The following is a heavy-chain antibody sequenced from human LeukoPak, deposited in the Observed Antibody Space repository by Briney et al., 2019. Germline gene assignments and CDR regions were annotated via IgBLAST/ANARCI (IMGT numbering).Heavy chain of an antibody. V-gene: IGHV1-3*01. J-gene: IGHJ4*02. CDR1: GYTFTSYA. Sequence: ASVKVSCKASGYTFTSYAMHWVRQAPGQRLEWMGWINAGNGNTKYSQKFQGRVTITRDTSASTAYMELSSLRSEDTAVYYCARDQGAYSSSWYDGHGAEPCPPDYWGQGTLVTVSS. CDR2: INAGNGNT. D-gene: IGHD6-13*01. CDR3: ARDQGAYSSSWYDGHGAEPCPPDY.